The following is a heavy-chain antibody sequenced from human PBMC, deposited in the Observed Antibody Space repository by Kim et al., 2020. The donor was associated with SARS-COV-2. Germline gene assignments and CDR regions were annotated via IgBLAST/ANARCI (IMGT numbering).Heavy chain of an antibody. D-gene: IGHD3-22*01. Sequence: GGSLRLSCAASGFTFSNAWMSWVRQAPGKGLEWVGRIKSKTDGGTTDYAAPVKGRFTISRDDSKNTLYLQMNSLKTEDTAVYYCTTDTWITMIVGRGWYFDLWGRGTLVTVSS. CDR1: GFTFSNAW. CDR2: IKSKTDGGTT. V-gene: IGHV3-15*01. CDR3: TTDTWITMIVGRGWYFDL. J-gene: IGHJ2*01.